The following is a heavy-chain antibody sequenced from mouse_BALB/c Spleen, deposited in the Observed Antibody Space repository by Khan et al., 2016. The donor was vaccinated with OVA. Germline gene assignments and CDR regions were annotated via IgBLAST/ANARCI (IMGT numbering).Heavy chain of an antibody. Sequence: EVQLVESGGGLVKPGGSLKLSCTASGFAFSSYDMSWVRQTPEKRLEWVAYISSGGDSTYSPDTVKGRFTVSSDNANNTLFLQMSSLKSEDTAIDYCTRRPGYFDVWGAGTTVTVSS. CDR3: TRRPGYFDV. V-gene: IGHV5-12-1*01. CDR2: ISSGGDST. J-gene: IGHJ1*01. CDR1: GFAFSSYD.